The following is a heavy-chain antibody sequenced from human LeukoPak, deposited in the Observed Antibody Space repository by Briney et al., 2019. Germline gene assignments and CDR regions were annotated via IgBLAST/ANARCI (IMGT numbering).Heavy chain of an antibody. V-gene: IGHV3-64*01. J-gene: IGHJ4*02. Sequence: GGSLRLSCAASGFTFSSYAMHWVRQAPGKGLEYVSAISSNGGSTYYANSVKGRFTISRDNSKNTLYLQMGSLRAEDMAVYYCARGNWNYVKLLDYWGQGTLVTVSS. CDR3: ARGNWNYVKLLDY. CDR1: GFTFSSYA. CDR2: ISSNGGST. D-gene: IGHD1-7*01.